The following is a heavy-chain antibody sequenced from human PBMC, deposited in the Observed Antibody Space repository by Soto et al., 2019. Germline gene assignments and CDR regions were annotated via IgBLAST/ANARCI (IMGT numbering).Heavy chain of an antibody. J-gene: IGHJ6*02. CDR1: GYTFTGYY. V-gene: IGHV1-2*04. Sequence: ASVKVSCKASGYTFTGYYMHWVRQAPGQGLEWMGWINPNSGGTNYAQKFQGWVTMTRDTSISTAYMELSRLRSDDTAVYYCARGLPPQPVTDYYYGMDVWGQGTTVTVSS. CDR2: INPNSGGT. D-gene: IGHD6-13*01. CDR3: ARGLPPQPVTDYYYGMDV.